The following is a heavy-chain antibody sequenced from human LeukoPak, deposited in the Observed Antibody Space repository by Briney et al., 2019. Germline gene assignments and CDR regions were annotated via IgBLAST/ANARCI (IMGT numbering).Heavy chain of an antibody. Sequence: GGSLRLSCAASGFTFSSYNMNWVRQAPGKGPEWVSSITSSSSYIYYADSVKGRFTISRDNAKNSLYLQMNSLRAEDTAVYYCARRGITMVRGVIYMDVWGKGTTVTISS. CDR2: ITSSSSYI. V-gene: IGHV3-21*01. J-gene: IGHJ6*03. CDR1: GFTFSSYN. D-gene: IGHD3-10*01. CDR3: ARRGITMVRGVIYMDV.